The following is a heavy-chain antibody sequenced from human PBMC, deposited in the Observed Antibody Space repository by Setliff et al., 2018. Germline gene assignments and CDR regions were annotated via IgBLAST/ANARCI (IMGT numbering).Heavy chain of an antibody. V-gene: IGHV1-18*01. CDR1: GYTFTSYG. D-gene: IGHD3-9*01. J-gene: IGHJ6*02. CDR3: ARSEGRCWLSSYYYYYGMDV. Sequence: ASVKVSCKASGYTFTSYGISWVRQAPGQGLEWMGWISAYNGNTNYAQKLQGRVTMTTDTSTSTAYMELRSLRSDETAVYYCARSEGRCWLSSYYYYYGMDVWGQGTTVTVSS. CDR2: ISAYNGNT.